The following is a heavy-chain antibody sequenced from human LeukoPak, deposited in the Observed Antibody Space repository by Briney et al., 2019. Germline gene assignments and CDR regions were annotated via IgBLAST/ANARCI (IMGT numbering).Heavy chain of an antibody. V-gene: IGHV3-48*01. CDR1: GFTFSSYS. CDR3: AREPADFGDNWFDP. Sequence: GGSLRLSCAASGFTFSSYSMNWVRQAPGKGLEWVSYISSTSNSLYYADSVKGRFTISRDNAKNSLYLQLNSLRAEDTAVYYCAREPADFGDNWFDPRGQGTLVTVSS. D-gene: IGHD3-3*01. J-gene: IGHJ5*02. CDR2: ISSTSNSL.